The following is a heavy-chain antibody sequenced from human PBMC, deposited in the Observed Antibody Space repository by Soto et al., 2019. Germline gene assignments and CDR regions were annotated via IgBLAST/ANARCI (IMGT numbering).Heavy chain of an antibody. D-gene: IGHD1-20*01. J-gene: IGHJ4*02. Sequence: GGSLILSCAASGFTVSSNYMSWVRQAPGKGLDWVSVIYSGGSTYYADSVKGRFTISRDNSKNTLYLQMNSLRAEDTAVYYCAREGFITATTGDYCGQGTLVTVYS. CDR3: AREGFITATTGDY. V-gene: IGHV3-53*01. CDR2: IYSGGST. CDR1: GFTVSSNY.